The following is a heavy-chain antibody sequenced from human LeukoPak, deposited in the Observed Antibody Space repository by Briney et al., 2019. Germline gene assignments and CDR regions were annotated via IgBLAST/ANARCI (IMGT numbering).Heavy chain of an antibody. J-gene: IGHJ4*02. D-gene: IGHD6-13*01. V-gene: IGHV4-39*07. CDR2: IYYSGST. CDR1: GGSISSSSYY. CDR3: ARGLRAAAGKQYYFDY. Sequence: PSETLSLTCTVSGGSISSSSYYWGWIRQPPGKGLEWIGSIYYSGSTNYNPSLKSRVTISVDTSKNQFSLKLSSVTAADTAVYYCARGLRAAAGKQYYFDYWGQGTLVTVSS.